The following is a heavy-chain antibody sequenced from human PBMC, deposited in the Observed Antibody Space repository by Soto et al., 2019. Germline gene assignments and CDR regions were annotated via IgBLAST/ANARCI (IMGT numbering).Heavy chain of an antibody. D-gene: IGHD2-21*01. CDR3: ARHDRSAKLLNGMRL. V-gene: IGHV4-59*08. Sequence: SETLSLTCTASGGSIIGFYWSWMRQPPGKGLEWIGYIFYAGTTLYTPSLKSRVTISVDTSKNQFSLKLSSVTAADTAVYYCARHDRSAKLLNGMRLWGPGTMVNV. CDR1: GGSIIGFY. J-gene: IGHJ3*01. CDR2: IFYAGTT.